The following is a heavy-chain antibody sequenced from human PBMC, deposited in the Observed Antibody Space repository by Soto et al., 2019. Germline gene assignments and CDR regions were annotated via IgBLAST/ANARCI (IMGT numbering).Heavy chain of an antibody. J-gene: IGHJ6*02. Sequence: SETLSLTCTVSGGSISSYYWSWIRQPPGKGLEWIGYIYYSGSTNYNPSLKSRVTISVGTSKNQFSLKLSSVTAADTAVYYCARGWFGEFPYYYYYGMDVWGQGTTVTVS. CDR1: GGSISSYY. D-gene: IGHD3-10*01. V-gene: IGHV4-59*01. CDR2: IYYSGST. CDR3: ARGWFGEFPYYYYYGMDV.